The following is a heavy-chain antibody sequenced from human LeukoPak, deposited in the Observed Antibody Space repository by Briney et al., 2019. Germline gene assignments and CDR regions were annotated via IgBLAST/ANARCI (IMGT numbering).Heavy chain of an antibody. V-gene: IGHV3-48*01. CDR3: ARTVDTAMGDFDY. Sequence: PGGSLRLSCAASGFTFSSYTMNWVRQPPGKGLEWVSNIGTSSTTIYYADSVKGRFTISRDNAKNSLYLQMNSLRAEDTAVYYCARTVDTAMGDFDYWGQGTLVTVSS. CDR2: IGTSSTTI. D-gene: IGHD5-18*01. J-gene: IGHJ4*02. CDR1: GFTFSSYT.